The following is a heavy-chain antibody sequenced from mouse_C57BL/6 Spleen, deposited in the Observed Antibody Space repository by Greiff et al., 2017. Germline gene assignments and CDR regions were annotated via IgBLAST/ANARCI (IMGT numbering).Heavy chain of an antibody. J-gene: IGHJ2*01. CDR1: GYTFTSYW. CDR2: IYPGSGST. V-gene: IGHV1-55*01. CDR3: ARWGLSSVVATLDY. D-gene: IGHD1-1*01. Sequence: QVQLQQPGAELVKPGASVKMSCKASGYTFTSYWITWVKQRPGQGLEWIGDIYPGSGSTNYNEKFKSKATLTVDTSSSTAYMQLSSLTSEDSAVYDCARWGLSSVVATLDYWGQGTTLTVSS.